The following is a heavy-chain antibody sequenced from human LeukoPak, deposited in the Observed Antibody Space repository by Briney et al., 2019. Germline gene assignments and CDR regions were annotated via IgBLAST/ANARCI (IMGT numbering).Heavy chain of an antibody. D-gene: IGHD1-1*01. V-gene: IGHV3-23*01. Sequence: PGGSLRLSCAASGLTFSSYTMSWVRQAPGKGLEWVSTIRSNGDTTYNADSVKGRFTISRDNSKNTLYLELNSLRVEDTATFYCAKGQELDDGVFDSWGQGTMVTVSS. CDR2: IRSNGDTT. J-gene: IGHJ4*02. CDR3: AKGQELDDGVFDS. CDR1: GLTFSSYT.